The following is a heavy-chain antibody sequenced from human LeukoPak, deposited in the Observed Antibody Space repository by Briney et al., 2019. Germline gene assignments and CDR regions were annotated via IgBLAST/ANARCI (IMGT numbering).Heavy chain of an antibody. CDR3: AKDRRPQYDSSGYYYYYYGMDV. CDR2: STNSVTDI. CDR1: GITLATSP. D-gene: IGHD3-22*01. V-gene: IGHV3-48*02. J-gene: IGHJ6*02. Sequence: GGSLRLSCVASGITLATSPMDWVRQAPGKGPEWVSFSTNSVTDISYADSVRGRFTISRDNAKNSLYLQMNDLRDEDTAVYYCAKDRRPQYDSSGYYYYYYGMDVWGQGTTVTVSS.